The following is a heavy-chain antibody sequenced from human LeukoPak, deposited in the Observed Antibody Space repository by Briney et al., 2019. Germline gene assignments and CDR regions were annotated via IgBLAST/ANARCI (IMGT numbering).Heavy chain of an antibody. CDR3: ARVPPLGYSGYDWAFDY. CDR1: GFTFSSYA. CDR2: ISGSGGST. J-gene: IGHJ4*02. V-gene: IGHV3-23*01. D-gene: IGHD5-12*01. Sequence: GGSLRLSCAASGFTFSSYAMSWVRQAPGKGLEWVSAISGSGGSTYYADSVKGRFTISRDNAKNSLYLQMNSLRAEDTAVYYCARVPPLGYSGYDWAFDYWGQGTLVTVSS.